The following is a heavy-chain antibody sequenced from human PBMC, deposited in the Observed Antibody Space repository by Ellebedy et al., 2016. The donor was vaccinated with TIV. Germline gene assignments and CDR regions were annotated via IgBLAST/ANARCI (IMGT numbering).Heavy chain of an antibody. CDR1: GGSVSSHY. CDR2: IFYRGST. J-gene: IGHJ4*02. Sequence: MPSETLSLTCSVSGGSVSSHYWSWIRQPPGKGLEWIAYIFYRGSTNYTPSLKSRVTVSVDTSKNQFSLTLDSVTAADTAVYYCARHFRYTYGHLIDWGPGILVTVAS. D-gene: IGHD5-18*01. CDR3: ARHFRYTYGHLID. V-gene: IGHV4-59*08.